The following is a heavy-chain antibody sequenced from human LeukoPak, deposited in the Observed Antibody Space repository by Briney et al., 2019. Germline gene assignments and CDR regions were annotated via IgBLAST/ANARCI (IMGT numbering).Heavy chain of an antibody. Sequence: GGSLRLSCAASGFTFSSYEMNWVRQAPGKGLEWISYINTGGTTIYYADSVKGRFTISRDNAKKSLYLQMNSLRAEDTAVYYCARGGYSGYDWGYYYYYMDVWGKGTTVTISS. CDR1: GFTFSSYE. J-gene: IGHJ6*03. V-gene: IGHV3-48*03. CDR2: INTGGTTI. D-gene: IGHD5-12*01. CDR3: ARGGYSGYDWGYYYYYMDV.